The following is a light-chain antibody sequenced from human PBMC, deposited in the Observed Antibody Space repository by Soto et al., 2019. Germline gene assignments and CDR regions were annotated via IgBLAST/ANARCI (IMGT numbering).Light chain of an antibody. CDR2: GAS. J-gene: IGKJ1*01. V-gene: IGKV3-20*01. CDR1: QSVSSSY. CDR3: QQYGSSPWT. Sequence: EIVLTQSPGTLSLSPGERATLSCRASQSVSSSYLAWYQQKPGQAPRRLIYGASSSATGIPDRFSGSGSGTAFTLTISRLEPEDFAMYYSQQYGSSPWTFGPGTKVEIK.